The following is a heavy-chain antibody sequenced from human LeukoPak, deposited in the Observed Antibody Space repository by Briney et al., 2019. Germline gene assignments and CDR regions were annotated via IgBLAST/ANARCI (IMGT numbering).Heavy chain of an antibody. V-gene: IGHV3-23*01. CDR1: GFTFSSYA. J-gene: IGHJ3*02. CDR3: AKGFITGYYYDSSGYYSRDAFDI. CDR2: ISGSGGST. D-gene: IGHD3-22*01. Sequence: GGSLRLSCAASGFTFSSYAMSWVRQAPGKGLEWVSAISGSGGSTYYADSVKGRFTISRDNSKNTLYLQMNSLRAEDTAVYYCAKGFITGYYYDSSGYYSRDAFDIWGQGTMVTVSS.